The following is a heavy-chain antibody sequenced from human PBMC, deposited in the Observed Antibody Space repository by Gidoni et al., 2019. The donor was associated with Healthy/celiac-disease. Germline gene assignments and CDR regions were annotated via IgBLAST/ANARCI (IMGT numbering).Heavy chain of an antibody. CDR1: GFTFSSYS. D-gene: IGHD6-13*01. V-gene: IGHV3-21*01. Sequence: EVQLLESGGGLVKPGGSLRLSCAASGFTFSSYSMNWVRQAPGKGLAWVSSISSSSSYIYYADSVKGRFTISRDNAKNSLYLQMNSLRAEDTAVYYCARGGIAALDYWGQGTLVTVSS. CDR3: ARGGIAALDY. J-gene: IGHJ4*02. CDR2: ISSSSSYI.